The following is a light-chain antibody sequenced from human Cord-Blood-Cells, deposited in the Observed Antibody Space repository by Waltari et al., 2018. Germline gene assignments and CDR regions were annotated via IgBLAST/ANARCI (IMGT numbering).Light chain of an antibody. V-gene: IGKV1-5*01. J-gene: IGKJ2*01. CDR2: DAS. CDR3: QQYNSYLYT. Sequence: DIQMTQSPSTLSDSVGDRVTITCRASQGISSWLAWYQQKPGKAPKLLIYDASSLESGVPSRFSGSGSGTEFTLTISSLQPDDFATYYCQQYNSYLYTFGQGTKLEIK. CDR1: QGISSW.